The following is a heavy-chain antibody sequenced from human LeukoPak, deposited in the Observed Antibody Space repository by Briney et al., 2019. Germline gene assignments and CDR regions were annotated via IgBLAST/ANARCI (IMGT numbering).Heavy chain of an antibody. J-gene: IGHJ4*02. CDR3: ARGGGFTYYYDSSGYHFDY. CDR1: GGSISSGNYY. V-gene: IGHV4-30-4*08. D-gene: IGHD3-22*01. CDR2: IYYSGSA. Sequence: SETLSLACTVSGGSISSGNYYWNWIRQPPGKGLEWIGYIYYSGSAYYNPSLQSRVTISVDTSKNQFSLKLNSVTAADTAVYYCARGGGFTYYYDSSGYHFDYWGQGTLVTVSS.